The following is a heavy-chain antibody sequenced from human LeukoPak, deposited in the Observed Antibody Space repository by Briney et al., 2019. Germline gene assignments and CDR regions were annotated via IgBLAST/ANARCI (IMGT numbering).Heavy chain of an antibody. D-gene: IGHD3-10*01. Sequence: GGSLRLSCAASGFTFSSYAMSWVRQAPGKGLEWVSAISGSGGSTYYADSVKGRFTISRDNSKNTLYLQVNGLRVEDTAVYYCARDLGAYYYGVGTYYYQFDHWGQGTLVTVSS. CDR1: GFTFSSYA. V-gene: IGHV3-23*01. CDR2: ISGSGGST. CDR3: ARDLGAYYYGVGTYYYQFDH. J-gene: IGHJ4*02.